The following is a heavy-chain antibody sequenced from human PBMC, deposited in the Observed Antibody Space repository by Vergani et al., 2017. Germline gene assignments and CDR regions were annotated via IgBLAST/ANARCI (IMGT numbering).Heavy chain of an antibody. J-gene: IGHJ6*02. Sequence: EVQLVESGGGLVQPGGSLRLSCAASGFTFSSYEMNWVRQAPGKGLEWVSYISSSGSTIYYADSVKGRFTISRDNAKNSLYLQMNSLRAEDTAVYYCARDYLVGRAMVQSDGMDVWGQGTTVTVSS. D-gene: IGHD5-18*01. CDR1: GFTFSSYE. V-gene: IGHV3-48*03. CDR3: ARDYLVGRAMVQSDGMDV. CDR2: ISSSGSTI.